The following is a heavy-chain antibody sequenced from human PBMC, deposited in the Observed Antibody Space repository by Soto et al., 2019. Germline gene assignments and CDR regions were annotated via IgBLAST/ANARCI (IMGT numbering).Heavy chain of an antibody. V-gene: IGHV1-18*01. CDR2: ISAYNGNT. D-gene: IGHD6-19*01. J-gene: IGHJ6*02. Sequence: ASVTVSCKASGYTFPSYGISWVRQAPGQGLEWMGWISAYNGNTNYAQKLQGRVTMTTDTSTSTAYMELRSLRSDGTAVYFCARAVAVAGTDYYYYGMDVWGQGTTVTVSS. CDR3: ARAVAVAGTDYYYYGMDV. CDR1: GYTFPSYG.